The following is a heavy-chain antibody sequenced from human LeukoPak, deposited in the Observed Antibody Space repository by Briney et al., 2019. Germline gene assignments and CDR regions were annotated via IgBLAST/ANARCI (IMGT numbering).Heavy chain of an antibody. V-gene: IGHV4-34*01. CDR1: GGSFSGYY. D-gene: IGHD3-10*01. J-gene: IGHJ5*02. CDR2: INHSGST. CDR3: ARRLRTITMVRGVTGNNWFDP. Sequence: SETLSLTCAVYGGSFSGYYWRWIRQPPGKGLEWIGEINHSGSTNYNPSLKSRVTISVDTSKNQFSLKLSSVTAADTAVYYCARRLRTITMVRGVTGNNWFDPWGQGTLVTVSS.